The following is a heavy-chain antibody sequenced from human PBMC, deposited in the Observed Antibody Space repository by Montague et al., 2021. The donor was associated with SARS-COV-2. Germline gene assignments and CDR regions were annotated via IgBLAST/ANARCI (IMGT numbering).Heavy chain of an antibody. CDR3: ARADFWSGYLYFDS. CDR1: GGSISSGSYY. J-gene: IGHJ4*02. Sequence: TLSLTCTVSGGSISSGSYYWSWIRQPAGKGLEWIGRIYTSGSTNYNPSLKSRVTISVDTSKNQFSLKLSSVTAADTAVYYCARADFWSGYLYFDSWGQGTLVTVSS. CDR2: IYTSGST. D-gene: IGHD3-3*01. V-gene: IGHV4-61*02.